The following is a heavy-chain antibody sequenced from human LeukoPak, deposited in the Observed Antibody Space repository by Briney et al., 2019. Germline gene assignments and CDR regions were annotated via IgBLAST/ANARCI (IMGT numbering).Heavy chain of an antibody. CDR2: INHSGST. CDR3: ARCSDTAMVRDFDY. V-gene: IGHV4-34*01. CDR1: GGSFSGYY. Sequence: SETLSLTCAVYGGSFSGYYWSWIRQPPGKGLEWIGEINHSGSTNYNPSLKSRVTISVDTSKNQFSLKLSSVTAADTAVYCCARCSDTAMVRDFDYWGQGTLVTVSS. J-gene: IGHJ4*02. D-gene: IGHD5-18*01.